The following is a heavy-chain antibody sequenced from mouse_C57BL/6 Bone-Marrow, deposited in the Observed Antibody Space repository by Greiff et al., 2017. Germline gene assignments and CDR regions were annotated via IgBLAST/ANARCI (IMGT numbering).Heavy chain of an antibody. CDR3: ARSLNWANFDY. CDR2: IYPGDGDT. D-gene: IGHD4-1*01. CDR1: GYAFSSYW. Sequence: VKVVESGAELVKPGASVKISCKASGYAFSSYWMNWVKQRPGKGLEWIGQIYPGDGDTNYNGKFKGKATLTADTSSSTAYMPLSSLTSEDSAVYFCARSLNWANFDYWGQGTTLTVSS. J-gene: IGHJ2*01. V-gene: IGHV1-80*01.